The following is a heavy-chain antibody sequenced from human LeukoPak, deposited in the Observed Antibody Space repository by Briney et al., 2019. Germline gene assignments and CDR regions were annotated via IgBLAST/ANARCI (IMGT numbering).Heavy chain of an antibody. CDR3: ARHAPGNYGMDV. CDR1: GFTVSSNH. Sequence: GGSLRLSCAASGFTVSSNHMSWVRQAPGKGLEWVSVIYSGGSTDYADSVKGRFTISRDILKNTLYPQMNSLKASDTAMYYCARHAPGNYGMDVWGKGTTVTVSS. V-gene: IGHV3-53*01. J-gene: IGHJ6*04. CDR2: IYSGGST.